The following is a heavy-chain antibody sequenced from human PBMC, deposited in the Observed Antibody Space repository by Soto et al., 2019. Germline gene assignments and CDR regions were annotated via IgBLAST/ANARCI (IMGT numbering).Heavy chain of an antibody. J-gene: IGHJ3*02. D-gene: IGHD6-19*01. CDR1: GFTFSSYA. CDR3: AKDPSSSGWYRGAFDI. CDR2: ISGSGGST. Sequence: GGSLRLSCAASGFTFSSYAMSWVRQAPGKGLEWVSAISGSGGSTYCADSVKGRFTISRDNSKNTLYLQMNSLRAEDTAVYYCAKDPSSSGWYRGAFDIWGQGTMVTVSS. V-gene: IGHV3-23*01.